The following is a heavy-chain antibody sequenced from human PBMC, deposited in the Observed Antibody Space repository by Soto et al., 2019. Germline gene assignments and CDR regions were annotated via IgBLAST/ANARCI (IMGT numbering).Heavy chain of an antibody. V-gene: IGHV3-23*01. CDR2: ISGSGGST. D-gene: IGHD3-3*02. J-gene: IGHJ3*02. Sequence: GSLRLSCAASGFTFSSYAMSWVRQAPGKGLEWVSAISGSGGSTYYADSVKGRFTISRDNSKNTLYLQMNSLRAEDTAVYYCAKIPAILEWVPDAFDIWGQGTMVTVSS. CDR1: GFTFSSYA. CDR3: AKIPAILEWVPDAFDI.